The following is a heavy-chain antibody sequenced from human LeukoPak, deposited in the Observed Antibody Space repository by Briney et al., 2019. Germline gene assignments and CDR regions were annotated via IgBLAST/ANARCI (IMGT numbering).Heavy chain of an antibody. Sequence: GGSLRLSCAASGFTFSSYWMSRVRQAPGKGLEWVANIKQDGSEKYYVDSVKGRFTISRDNAKNSLYLQMNSLRAEDTAVYYCARERLSDSSGYYWDYWGQGTLVTVSS. V-gene: IGHV3-7*01. D-gene: IGHD3-22*01. J-gene: IGHJ4*02. CDR1: GFTFSSYW. CDR2: IKQDGSEK. CDR3: ARERLSDSSGYYWDY.